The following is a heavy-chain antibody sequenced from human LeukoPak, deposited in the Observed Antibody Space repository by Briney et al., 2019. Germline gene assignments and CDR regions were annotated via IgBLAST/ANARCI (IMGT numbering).Heavy chain of an antibody. D-gene: IGHD4/OR15-4a*01. Sequence: GGSLRLSCAASGLTFSTYGMHWVRQAPGKGLEWVAFIQNDGNDKYYADSVKGRFTISRDNSKNTLYLQMNSLRAEDTAVYYCARRAGAYSHPYDYWGQGTLVTVSS. V-gene: IGHV3-30*12. CDR3: ARRAGAYSHPYDY. CDR2: IQNDGNDK. J-gene: IGHJ4*02. CDR1: GLTFSTYG.